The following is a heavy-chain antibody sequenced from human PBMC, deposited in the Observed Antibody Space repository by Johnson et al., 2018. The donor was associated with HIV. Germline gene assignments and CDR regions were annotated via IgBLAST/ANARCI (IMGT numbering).Heavy chain of an antibody. CDR1: GFTFSSYA. D-gene: IGHD4-17*01. CDR2: ISYDGSNK. CDR3: ARDRDYGDYKVCAFDI. J-gene: IGHJ3*02. Sequence: QVQLVESGGGLVQPGGSLRLSCAASGFTFSSYAMHWVRQAPGKGLEWVAVISYDGSNKYYADSVKGRFTISRDNSKNTLYLQMNSLRAEDTAVYYCARDRDYGDYKVCAFDIWGQGTMVTVSS. V-gene: IGHV3-30-3*01.